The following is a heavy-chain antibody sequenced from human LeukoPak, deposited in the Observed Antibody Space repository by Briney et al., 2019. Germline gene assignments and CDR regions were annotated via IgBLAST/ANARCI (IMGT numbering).Heavy chain of an antibody. D-gene: IGHD1-26*01. CDR3: ARGVDLVGELDY. CDR1: GFTFSDYY. Sequence: GGSLRLFCAASGFTFSDYYMNWIRQAPGKGLEWVSYISSSSTYTNYADSVKGRFTISRDNAKNSLYLQMNSLRAEDTAVYYCARGVDLVGELDYWGQGTLVTVSS. V-gene: IGHV3-11*05. J-gene: IGHJ4*02. CDR2: ISSSSTYT.